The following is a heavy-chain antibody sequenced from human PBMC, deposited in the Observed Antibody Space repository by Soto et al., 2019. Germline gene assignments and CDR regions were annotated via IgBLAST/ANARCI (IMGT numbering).Heavy chain of an antibody. Sequence: QVQLVESGGGVVQPGRSLRLSCVASGFSFTTYGLHWVRQAPGKGLEWVAVIWYDGSNQYYADSVKGRFTISSDNSKNILYLAMNSMRVEDTAVYYCVKDHCGGDCYSDPYFDYWGQGTLVTVSS. CDR2: IWYDGSNQ. CDR1: GFSFTTYG. D-gene: IGHD2-21*02. V-gene: IGHV3-33*06. J-gene: IGHJ4*02. CDR3: VKDHCGGDCYSDPYFDY.